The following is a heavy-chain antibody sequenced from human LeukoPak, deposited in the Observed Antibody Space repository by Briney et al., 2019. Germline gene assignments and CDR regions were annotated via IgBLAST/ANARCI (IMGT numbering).Heavy chain of an antibody. Sequence: PGGSLRLSCAASGFTFNNYGMSWVRQPPGKGLEWVANIKQDGSEKYYVDSVKGRFTISRDNAKNSLYLQMNSLTAEDTAVYYCARIRGIAAAGDYWGQGTLVTVSS. CDR3: ARIRGIAAAGDY. CDR1: GFTFNNYG. V-gene: IGHV3-7*04. J-gene: IGHJ4*02. CDR2: IKQDGSEK. D-gene: IGHD6-13*01.